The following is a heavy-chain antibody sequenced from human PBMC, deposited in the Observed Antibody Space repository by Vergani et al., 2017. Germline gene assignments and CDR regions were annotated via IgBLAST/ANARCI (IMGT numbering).Heavy chain of an antibody. CDR2: IFHSGIT. Sequence: QVQLQESGPGLVKPSETLSLTCAVPGYSISSGYYRGWIRQPPGKGLEWIGSIFHSGITYYNPSLKSRVTISVDTSKNQFSLKLSSVTAADTAVYYCARALYYYDSSGSLDYWGQGSLVTVSS. J-gene: IGHJ4*02. CDR3: ARALYYYDSSGSLDY. V-gene: IGHV4-38-2*01. CDR1: GYSISSGYY. D-gene: IGHD3-22*01.